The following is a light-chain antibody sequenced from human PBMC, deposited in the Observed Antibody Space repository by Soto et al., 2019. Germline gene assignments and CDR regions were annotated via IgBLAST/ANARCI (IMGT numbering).Light chain of an antibody. CDR3: SSYTTTNTYV. CDR2: EVS. J-gene: IGLJ1*01. Sequence: SALTQPASVSGSPGQSITISCTGTSSDAGGYNYVSWSQQHPGKAPKLMIYEVSNRPSGVSNRFSGSKSGNTASLTISGLQAEDEADYYCSSYTTTNTYVFGTGTKVTVL. CDR1: SSDAGGYNY. V-gene: IGLV2-14*01.